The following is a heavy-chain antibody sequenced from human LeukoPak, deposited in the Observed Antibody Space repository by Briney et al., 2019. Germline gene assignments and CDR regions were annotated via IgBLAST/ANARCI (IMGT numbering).Heavy chain of an antibody. CDR1: GFTFDDYA. J-gene: IGHJ4*02. Sequence: GGSLRLSCAASGFTFDDYAMHWVRQAPGKGLEWVSGISWNSGSIGYADSVKGRFTISRDNAKNSLYLQMNSLRAEDTALYYCARVRVTMVRGVIALLDYWGQGTLVTVSS. CDR2: ISWNSGSI. V-gene: IGHV3-9*01. D-gene: IGHD3-10*01. CDR3: ARVRVTMVRGVIALLDY.